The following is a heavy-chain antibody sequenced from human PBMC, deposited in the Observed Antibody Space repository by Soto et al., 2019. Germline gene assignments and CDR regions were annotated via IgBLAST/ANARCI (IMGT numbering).Heavy chain of an antibody. CDR3: ARNGSYYDFWSGYYFGGGMDV. V-gene: IGHV4-34*01. CDR1: GGSFSGYY. CDR2: INHSGST. D-gene: IGHD3-3*01. J-gene: IGHJ6*02. Sequence: SETLSLTCAVYGGSFSGYYWSWIRQPPGKGLEWIGEINHSGSTNYNPSLKSRVTISVDTSKNQFSLKLSSVTAADTAVYYCARNGSYYDFWSGYYFGGGMDVWGQGITATVSS.